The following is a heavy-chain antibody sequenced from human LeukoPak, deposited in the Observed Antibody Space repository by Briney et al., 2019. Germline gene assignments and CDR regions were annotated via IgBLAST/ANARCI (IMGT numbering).Heavy chain of an antibody. CDR2: IYYSGST. J-gene: IGHJ4*02. CDR3: ARDSNYDTSGHYY. D-gene: IGHD3-22*01. V-gene: IGHV4-31*03. Sequence: PSETLSLTCTVSGGSISSGGYYWSWIRQHPGKGLEWIGYIYYSGSTYYNPSLKSRVTISVDTSKNQFSLKLSSVTAADTAVYYCARDSNYDTSGHYYWGQGTLVTVSS. CDR1: GGSISSGGYY.